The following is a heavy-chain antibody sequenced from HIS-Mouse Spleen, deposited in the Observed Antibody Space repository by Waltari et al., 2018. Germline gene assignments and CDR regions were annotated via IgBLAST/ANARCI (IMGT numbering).Heavy chain of an antibody. J-gene: IGHJ3*02. CDR1: GFTVSSNY. CDR3: ARTYSGSYSGAFDI. CDR2: IYSGGST. D-gene: IGHD1-26*01. Sequence: EVQLVESGGGLVQPGGSLRLSCAASGFTVSSNYMIWVRPAPGKGLEWVSVIYSGGSTYYADSVKGRFTISRDNSKNTLYLQMNSLRAEDTAVYYCARTYSGSYSGAFDIWGQGTMVTVSS. V-gene: IGHV3-66*01.